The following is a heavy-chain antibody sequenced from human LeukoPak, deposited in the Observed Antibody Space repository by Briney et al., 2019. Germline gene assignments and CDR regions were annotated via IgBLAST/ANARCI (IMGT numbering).Heavy chain of an antibody. Sequence: TSETLSLTCTISGGSVSSYYWSWVRQPAGKGLEWIGRVYVSGTTKYNPSLKSRVTMSVDTSKRQFSLKLSSVIAADTAIYYCATADGYTSAWGQGTLVTVSS. CDR1: GGSVSSYY. D-gene: IGHD5-24*01. J-gene: IGHJ5*02. CDR2: VYVSGTT. V-gene: IGHV4-4*07. CDR3: ATADGYTSA.